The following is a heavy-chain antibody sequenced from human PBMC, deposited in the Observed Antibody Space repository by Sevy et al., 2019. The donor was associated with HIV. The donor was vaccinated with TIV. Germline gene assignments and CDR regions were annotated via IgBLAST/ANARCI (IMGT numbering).Heavy chain of an antibody. Sequence: GGSLRLSCAASGFTFSSYAMHWVRQAPGKGLEWVAVISYDGSNKYYADSVKGRFTISRDNSKNTLYLQMNSLRAEDTAAYYCARDPGYCSGGSCYEPRAYDYWGQGTLVTVSS. J-gene: IGHJ4*02. CDR2: ISYDGSNK. CDR3: ARDPGYCSGGSCYEPRAYDY. V-gene: IGHV3-30-3*01. D-gene: IGHD2-15*01. CDR1: GFTFSSYA.